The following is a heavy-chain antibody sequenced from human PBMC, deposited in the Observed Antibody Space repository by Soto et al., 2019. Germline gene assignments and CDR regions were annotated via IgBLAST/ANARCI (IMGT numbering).Heavy chain of an antibody. CDR3: ARDPSADIVVVPAAPTSALYGVDV. CDR1: GFTFSNHS. Sequence: GGSMRLSYTASGFTFSNHSMNWVRQDQGKGLEWVSSISSSSSYIYYADSVKGRFTISRDNAKNSLYLQMNSLRAEDTAVYYCARDPSADIVVVPAAPTSALYGVDVWGQGTTVTVSS. J-gene: IGHJ6*01. D-gene: IGHD2-2*01. V-gene: IGHV3-21*01. CDR2: ISSSSSYI.